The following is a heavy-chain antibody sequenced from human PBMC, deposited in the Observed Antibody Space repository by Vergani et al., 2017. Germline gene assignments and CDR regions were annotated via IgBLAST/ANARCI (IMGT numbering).Heavy chain of an antibody. CDR2: ISYDGSDK. Sequence: QVQLVESGGGVVQPGRSLRLSCAASGFTFSNYGMHWVRQAPGKGLKWVAVISYDGSDKYYADSVKGRFTISRDNSKNTLYLQMNSLRAEDTAVYYCAKDSGTMIVISAEYFQHWGQGTLVTVSS. D-gene: IGHD3-22*01. CDR3: AKDSGTMIVISAEYFQH. CDR1: GFTFSNYG. V-gene: IGHV3-30*18. J-gene: IGHJ1*01.